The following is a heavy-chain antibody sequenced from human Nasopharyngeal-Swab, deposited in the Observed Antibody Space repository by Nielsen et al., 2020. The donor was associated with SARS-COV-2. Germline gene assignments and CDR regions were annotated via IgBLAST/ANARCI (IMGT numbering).Heavy chain of an antibody. CDR3: ASPVEMSTT. D-gene: IGHD5-24*01. CDR2: IVPALGLP. Sequence: WVRQAPGQGLEWMGGIVPALGLPNYAQKFQGRLTITADTSTTTAYMELSSLRSEDTAVYYCASPVEMSTTWGRGTLVTVSS. J-gene: IGHJ5*02. V-gene: IGHV1-69*10.